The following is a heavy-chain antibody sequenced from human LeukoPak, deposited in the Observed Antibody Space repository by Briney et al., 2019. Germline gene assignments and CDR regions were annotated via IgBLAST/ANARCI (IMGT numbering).Heavy chain of an antibody. D-gene: IGHD4-23*01. CDR3: ARVYGGNSEGAFDI. J-gene: IGHJ3*02. CDR2: IYYSGRT. Sequence: SETLSLTCTVPGGSISPYYWSWIRQPPGKGLEWIGYIYYSGRTNYKPSLKSRVTISAVTSKNQFSLKLSSVTAADTAVYYCARVYGGNSEGAFDIWGQGTMVTVSS. V-gene: IGHV4-59*01. CDR1: GGSISPYY.